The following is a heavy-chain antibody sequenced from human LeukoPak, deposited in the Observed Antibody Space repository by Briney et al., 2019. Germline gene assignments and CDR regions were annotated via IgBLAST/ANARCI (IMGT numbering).Heavy chain of an antibody. J-gene: IGHJ4*02. CDR3: ARDPNVRAFDY. CDR2: INTNTGNP. V-gene: IGHV7-4-1*02. D-gene: IGHD3-10*02. CDR1: GYTFTSNG. Sequence: ALVKVSCKASGYTFTSNGMSWVRQAPGQGLEWMGWINTNTGNPTYAQGFTGRFVFSLDTSVSTAYLQISSLKAEDTAVYYCARDPNVRAFDYWGQGTPVTVSS.